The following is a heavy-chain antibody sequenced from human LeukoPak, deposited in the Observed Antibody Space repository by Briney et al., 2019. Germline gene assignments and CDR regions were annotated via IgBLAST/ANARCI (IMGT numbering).Heavy chain of an antibody. D-gene: IGHD3-22*01. Sequence: GGSLRLSCAASGFTFSDYYMSWIRQAPGKGLEWVSYISSSGSTIYYADSVKGRFTISRDNAKNSLYLQMNSLRAEDTAVYYCARDMYYYDSSGYYFTLDYWGQGTLVTVSS. J-gene: IGHJ4*02. CDR1: GFTFSDYY. V-gene: IGHV3-11*01. CDR2: ISSSGSTI. CDR3: ARDMYYYDSSGYYFTLDY.